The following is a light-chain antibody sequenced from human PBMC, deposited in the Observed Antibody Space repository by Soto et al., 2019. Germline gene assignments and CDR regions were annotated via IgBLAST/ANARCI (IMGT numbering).Light chain of an antibody. CDR2: GAS. J-gene: IGKJ1*01. CDR3: QHYNSYSEA. CDR1: QSVSSSY. V-gene: IGKV3-20*01. Sequence: EIVLTQSPGTLSLSPGERATLSCMASQSVSSSYLAWYQQKPGQAPRLLIYGASSRATGIPDRFSGSGSGTEFTLTISSLQPDDFATYYCQHYNSYSEAFGQGTKVDIK.